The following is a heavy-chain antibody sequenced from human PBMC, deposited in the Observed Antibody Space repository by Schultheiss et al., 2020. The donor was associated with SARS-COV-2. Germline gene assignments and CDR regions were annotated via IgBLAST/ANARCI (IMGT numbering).Heavy chain of an antibody. J-gene: IGHJ4*02. CDR2: INHSGTT. CDR1: GGSFSGYY. Sequence: SQTLSLTCAVYGGSFSGYYWSWIRQPPGKGLEWIGEINHSGTTNYNSPLKSRVTISVDTSKNQFSLKLSSVTPEDTAVYYCARGYDFWSGATDYWGQGTLVTVSS. CDR3: ARGYDFWSGATDY. D-gene: IGHD3-3*01. V-gene: IGHV4-34*01.